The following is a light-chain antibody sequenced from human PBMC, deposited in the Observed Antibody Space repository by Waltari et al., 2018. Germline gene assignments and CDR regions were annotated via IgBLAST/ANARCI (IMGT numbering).Light chain of an antibody. CDR3: QVWESSSEVL. V-gene: IGLV3-21*01. Sequence: SYVLTQPPSVSVAPGKTATITCGGNNFGTSNVTWYQRKPGQAPVLLIYYDDDRPSGIPERFSGSASGNTATLTISRVEAGDEADYYCQVWESSSEVLFGGGTKLTVL. J-gene: IGLJ2*01. CDR1: NFGTSN. CDR2: YDD.